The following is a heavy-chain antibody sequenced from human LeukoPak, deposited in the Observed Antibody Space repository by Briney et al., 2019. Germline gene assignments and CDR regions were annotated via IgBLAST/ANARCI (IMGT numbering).Heavy chain of an antibody. Sequence: XSGFTFSDXXXXXXRXXXGXGXVWVSYISSSGSTIYYADSGKGRFTTSRDNAKNSLYLQMNSLRAEDTAVYYCAREDSYGFDYWGQGTLVTVSS. J-gene: IGHJ4*02. V-gene: IGHV3-11*04. CDR1: GFTFSDXX. D-gene: IGHD5-18*01. CDR2: ISSSGSTI. CDR3: AREDSYGFDY.